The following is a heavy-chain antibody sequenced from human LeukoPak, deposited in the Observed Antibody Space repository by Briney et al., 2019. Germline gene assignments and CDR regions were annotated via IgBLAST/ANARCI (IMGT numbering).Heavy chain of an antibody. V-gene: IGHV4-34*01. Sequence: PSETLSLACAVYGGSLSGYYWSWICQPPGKGLEWIGEINHSGSTNYNPSLKSRVTISVDTSKNQLSLKLSSVTAADTAVYYCARVLPRSSGWYGDYYYYMDVWGKGTTVTVSS. D-gene: IGHD6-19*01. CDR3: ARVLPRSSGWYGDYYYYMDV. CDR1: GGSLSGYY. J-gene: IGHJ6*03. CDR2: INHSGST.